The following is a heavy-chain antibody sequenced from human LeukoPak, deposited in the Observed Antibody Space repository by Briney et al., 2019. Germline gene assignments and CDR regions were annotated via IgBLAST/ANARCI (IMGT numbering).Heavy chain of an antibody. CDR3: ARGSDYGDAYFDY. CDR2: IYYSGST. D-gene: IGHD4-17*01. J-gene: IGHJ4*02. V-gene: IGHV4-31*03. Sequence: SETLSLTCTVSGGSISSGGYYWSWIRQHPGKGLEWIGYIYYSGSTYYNPSLKSRVTISVDTSKNQFSLKLSSVTAADTAVYYCARGSDYGDAYFDYWGQGTLVTVSS. CDR1: GGSISSGGYY.